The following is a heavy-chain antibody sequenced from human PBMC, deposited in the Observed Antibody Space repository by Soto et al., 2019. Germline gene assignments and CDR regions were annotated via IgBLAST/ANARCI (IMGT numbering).Heavy chain of an antibody. CDR3: AKALESSGWYEGY. Sequence: EVQLLESGGGLVQPGGSLRLSCAASGFTFSSYAMSWVRQAPGKGLEWVSAISGSGGSTYYADSVKGRFTISRDNSKNTRYLQMNSLRAEDTAVYYCAKALESSGWYEGYWGQGTLVTVSS. V-gene: IGHV3-23*01. CDR2: ISGSGGST. CDR1: GFTFSSYA. D-gene: IGHD6-19*01. J-gene: IGHJ4*02.